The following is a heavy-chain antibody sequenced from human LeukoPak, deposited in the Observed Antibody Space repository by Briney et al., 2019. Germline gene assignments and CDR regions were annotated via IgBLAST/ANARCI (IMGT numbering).Heavy chain of an antibody. CDR3: ARNPTGGKYYYDSSGYYYFDY. Sequence: ASVKVSCKASGGTFSSYAISWVRQAPGQGLEWMGGIIPIFGTANYAQKFQGRVTITADESTSTAYMELSSLRSEDTAVYYCARNPTGGKYYYDSSGYYYFDYWGQGTLVTVSS. J-gene: IGHJ4*02. CDR2: IIPIFGTA. D-gene: IGHD3-22*01. CDR1: GGTFSSYA. V-gene: IGHV1-69*13.